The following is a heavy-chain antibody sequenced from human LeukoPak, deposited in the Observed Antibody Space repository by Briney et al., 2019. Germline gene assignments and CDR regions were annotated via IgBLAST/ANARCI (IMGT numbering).Heavy chain of an antibody. CDR3: ARLSQYYYDSSGAFDY. V-gene: IGHV4-30-4*01. CDR2: IYYSGST. D-gene: IGHD3-22*01. J-gene: IGHJ4*02. CDR1: GGSISSGDYY. Sequence: SETLSLTCTVSGGSISSGDYYWSWIRQPPGKGLEWIGYIYYSGSTYYNPSLKSRVTISVDTSKNQFSLKLSSVTAADTAVYYCARLSQYYYDSSGAFDYWGQGTPVTVSS.